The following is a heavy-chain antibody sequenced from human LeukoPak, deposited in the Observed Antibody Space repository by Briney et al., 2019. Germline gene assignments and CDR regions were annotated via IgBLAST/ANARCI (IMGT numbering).Heavy chain of an antibody. CDR2: INSDGSNT. CDR1: GFTFTSYW. V-gene: IGHV3-74*01. CDR3: VRGFQGPGV. J-gene: IGHJ6*04. Sequence: TGGSLRLSCAASGFTFTSYWMHWVRQAPGKGLVWVSRINSDGSNTIFADSVRGRFTISRDNAKNTLYLQMNSLRAEDTAVYYCVRGFQGPGVWGKGTTVTVSS.